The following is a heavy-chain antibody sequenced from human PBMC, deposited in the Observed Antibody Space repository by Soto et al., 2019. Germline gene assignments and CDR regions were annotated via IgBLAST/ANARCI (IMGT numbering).Heavy chain of an antibody. V-gene: IGHV1-69*13. Sequence: SVKVSCKASGGTFSSYATSWVRQAPGQGLEWMGGIIPIFGTANYAQKFQGRVTITADESTSTAYMELSSLRSEDTAMYYCAREGLSWNYGGRFDYWGQGTLVTVSS. CDR3: AREGLSWNYGGRFDY. CDR2: IIPIFGTA. CDR1: GGTFSSYA. J-gene: IGHJ4*02. D-gene: IGHD1-7*01.